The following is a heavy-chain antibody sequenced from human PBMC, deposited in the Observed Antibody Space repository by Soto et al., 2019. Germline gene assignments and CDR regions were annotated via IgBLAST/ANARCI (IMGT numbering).Heavy chain of an antibody. Sequence: GGSLRLSCAASGFTFSSYGMHWVRQAPGKGLEWVAVISYDGSNKYYADSVKGRFTISRDNSKNTLYLQMNSLRAEDTAVYYCAKDTWGDDSAPFDYWGQGTLVTV. D-gene: IGHD3-16*01. CDR3: AKDTWGDDSAPFDY. CDR1: GFTFSSYG. J-gene: IGHJ4*02. V-gene: IGHV3-30*18. CDR2: ISYDGSNK.